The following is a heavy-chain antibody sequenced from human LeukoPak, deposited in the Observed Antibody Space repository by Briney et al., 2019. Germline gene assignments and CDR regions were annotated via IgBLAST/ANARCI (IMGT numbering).Heavy chain of an antibody. CDR1: GGSISSGDYY. CDR3: ARTEQGGPNWFDP. CDR2: IYYSGST. Sequence: SQTLSLTCTVSGGSISSGDYYWSWIRQPPGKGLEWIGYIYYSGSTYYNPSLKSRVTISVDTSKNQFSLKLGSVTAADTAVYYCARTEQGGPNWFDPWGQGTLVTVSS. D-gene: IGHD1-1*01. V-gene: IGHV4-30-4*01. J-gene: IGHJ5*02.